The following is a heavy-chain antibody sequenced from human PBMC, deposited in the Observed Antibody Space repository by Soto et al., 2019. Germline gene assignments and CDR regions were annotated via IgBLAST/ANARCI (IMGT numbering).Heavy chain of an antibody. CDR1: GLTFNRYW. CDR3: AREFCSGGNCYTYYFDP. Sequence: PGGSLRLSCAASGLTFNRYWMHWVRHAPGKGLVWVSHINTDGSNTNYADSVKGRFTISRDNAKSTLFLQMNSLRDEDTAVYYCAREFCSGGNCYTYYFDPWGQGIPVTVLL. J-gene: IGHJ5*02. CDR2: INTDGSNT. V-gene: IGHV3-74*01. D-gene: IGHD2-15*01.